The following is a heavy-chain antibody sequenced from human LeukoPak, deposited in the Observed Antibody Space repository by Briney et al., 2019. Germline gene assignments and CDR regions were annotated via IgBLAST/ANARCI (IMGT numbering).Heavy chain of an antibody. CDR3: ANPRGSFDY. V-gene: IGHV3-23*01. D-gene: IGHD1-26*01. J-gene: IGHJ4*02. CDR2: ISGSGGST. CDR1: GFTFGSYA. Sequence: GGSLRPSCAASGFTFGSYAMSWVRQAPGKGLEWVSAISGSGGSTYYADSVKGRFTISRDNSKNTLYLQMNSLRAEDTAVYYCANPRGSFDYWGQGTLVTVSS.